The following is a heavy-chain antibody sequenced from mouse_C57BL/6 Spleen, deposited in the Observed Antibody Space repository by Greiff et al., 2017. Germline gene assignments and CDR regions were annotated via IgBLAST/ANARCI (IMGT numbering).Heavy chain of an antibody. D-gene: IGHD1-1*01. J-gene: IGHJ2*01. Sequence: QVHVKQSGAELVKPGASVKLSCKASGYTFTEYTIHWVKQRSGQGLEWIGWFYPGSGSIKYNEKFKDKATLTADKSSSTVYMELSRLTSEDSAVYFCARHEGDLDYYEFWGQGTTLTVSS. V-gene: IGHV1-62-2*01. CDR2: FYPGSGSI. CDR1: GYTFTEYT. CDR3: ARHEGDLDYYEF.